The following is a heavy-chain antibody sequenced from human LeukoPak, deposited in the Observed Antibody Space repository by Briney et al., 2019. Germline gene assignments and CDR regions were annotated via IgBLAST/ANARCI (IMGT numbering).Heavy chain of an antibody. D-gene: IGHD2-15*01. CDR3: ARAPIGCSGGSCYSWYYYYYGMDV. Sequence: PSETLSLTCAVYGGSFSGYYWSWIRQPPGKGLEWIGEINHSGSTNYNPSLKSRVTISVDTSKNQFSLKLSSVTAADTAVYYCARAPIGCSGGSCYSWYYYYYGMDVWGKRTTVTVSS. CDR1: GGSFSGYY. J-gene: IGHJ6*04. CDR2: INHSGST. V-gene: IGHV4-34*01.